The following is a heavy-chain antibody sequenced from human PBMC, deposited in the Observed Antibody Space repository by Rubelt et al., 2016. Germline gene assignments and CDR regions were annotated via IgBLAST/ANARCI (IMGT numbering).Heavy chain of an antibody. J-gene: IGHJ5*02. CDR2: INPSGGST. Sequence: QVQLVQSGAEVKKPGASVKVSCKASGYTFTSYYMHWVRPAPGPGLEWMGIINPSGGSTRYAPRVQGRVTMTWETSTSTVYMELSSLRSEDTAVYYCARSPRYDFEDNWFDPWGQGTLVTVSS. CDR1: GYTFTSYY. D-gene: IGHD3-3*01. V-gene: IGHV1-46*01. CDR3: ARSPRYDFEDNWFDP.